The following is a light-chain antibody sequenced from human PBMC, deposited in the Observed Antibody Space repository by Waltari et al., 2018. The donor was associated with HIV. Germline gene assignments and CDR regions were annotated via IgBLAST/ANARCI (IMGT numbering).Light chain of an antibody. Sequence: QSALTQPPSASGSPGQSVTISCAGPSSDVGGYNFVSWYQQHPDKAPKVMIYAVSKRPSGVPDRFSGSKSGNTASLTVSGLQAEDEADYYCSSYTGSNNVVFGGGTKLTVL. CDR1: SSDVGGYNF. V-gene: IGLV2-8*01. CDR3: SSYTGSNNVV. J-gene: IGLJ2*01. CDR2: AVS.